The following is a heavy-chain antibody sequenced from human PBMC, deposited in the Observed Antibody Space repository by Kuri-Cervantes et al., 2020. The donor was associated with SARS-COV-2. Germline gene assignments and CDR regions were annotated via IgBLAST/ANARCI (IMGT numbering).Heavy chain of an antibody. J-gene: IGHJ4*02. CDR1: GFTFSSYG. CDR2: IWYDGSNK. D-gene: IGHD3-9*01. Sequence: GESLKISCAASGFTFSSYGMHWVRQAPGKGLEWVAVIWYDGSNKYYADSVKGRFTISRDNSKNTLYLQMNSLRAEDTAVYYCTTGLLRYFDWLTPGDYWGQGTLVTVSS. V-gene: IGHV3-33*01. CDR3: TTGLLRYFDWLTPGDY.